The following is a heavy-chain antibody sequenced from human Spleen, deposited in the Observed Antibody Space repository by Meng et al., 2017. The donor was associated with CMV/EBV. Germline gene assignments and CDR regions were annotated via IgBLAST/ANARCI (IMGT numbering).Heavy chain of an antibody. CDR3: ARFLVGSGPFDI. CDR1: GGSISSSNW. V-gene: IGHV4-4*02. D-gene: IGHD2-21*01. Sequence: CAVSGGSISSSNWWSWVRQPPGKGLEWIGEIYHSGSTNYNPSLKSRVTISVDKSKNQFSLKLSSVTAADTAVYYCARFLVGSGPFDIWGQGTMVTVSS. J-gene: IGHJ3*02. CDR2: IYHSGST.